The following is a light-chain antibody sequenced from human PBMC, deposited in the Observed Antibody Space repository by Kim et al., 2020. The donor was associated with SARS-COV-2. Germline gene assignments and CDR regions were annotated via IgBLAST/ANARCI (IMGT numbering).Light chain of an antibody. CDR2: AAS. Sequence: ASVGDRATLTCRASKSISSYLNWYQQKPGKAPKLLIYAASSLQSGVPSRFSGSGSGTDFTLTISSLQPEDFATYYCQQSYSTPLTFGGGTKVEIK. CDR1: KSISSY. V-gene: IGKV1-39*01. J-gene: IGKJ4*01. CDR3: QQSYSTPLT.